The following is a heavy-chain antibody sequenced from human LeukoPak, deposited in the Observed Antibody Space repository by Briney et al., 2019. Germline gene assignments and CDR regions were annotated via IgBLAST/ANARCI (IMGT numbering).Heavy chain of an antibody. V-gene: IGHV4-34*01. J-gene: IGHJ6*03. CDR1: GGSFSGYY. CDR3: AGGPGRVGVWQQLVRYYYYMDV. D-gene: IGHD6-13*01. CDR2: INHSGST. Sequence: SETLSLTCAVYGGSFSGYYWSWIRQPPGKGLEWIGEINHSGSTNYNPSLKSRVTISVDTSKNQFSLKLSSVTAADTAVYYCAGGPGRVGVWQQLVRYYYYMDVWGKGTTVTVSS.